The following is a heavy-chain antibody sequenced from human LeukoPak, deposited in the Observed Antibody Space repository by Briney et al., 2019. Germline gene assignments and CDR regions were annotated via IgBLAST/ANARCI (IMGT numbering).Heavy chain of an antibody. D-gene: IGHD6-6*01. J-gene: IGHJ6*02. CDR2: IHHSEST. CDR1: GGSISNYY. Sequence: PSETLSLTCTVSGGSISNYYWSRIRQPPGKGLEWIGHIHHSESTNYNPSLKSRITISVDTSKNQFSLILSSVTAADTAIYYCARYCTSSYYYGLDVWGQGTTVTVS. CDR3: ARYCTSSYYYGLDV. V-gene: IGHV4-59*01.